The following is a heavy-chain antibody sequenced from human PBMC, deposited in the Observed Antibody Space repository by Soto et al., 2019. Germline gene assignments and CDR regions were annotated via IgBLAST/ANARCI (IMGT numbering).Heavy chain of an antibody. D-gene: IGHD2-21*01. J-gene: IGHJ4*02. Sequence: ASVKVSCKASGYTFTSYGISWVRQAPGQGLEWMGWISAYNGNTNYAQKLQGRVTITADESTSTAYMELSSLRSEDTAVYYCARDSYYGSSDWGQGTLVTVSS. CDR3: ARDSYYGSSD. V-gene: IGHV1-18*01. CDR1: GYTFTSYG. CDR2: ISAYNGNT.